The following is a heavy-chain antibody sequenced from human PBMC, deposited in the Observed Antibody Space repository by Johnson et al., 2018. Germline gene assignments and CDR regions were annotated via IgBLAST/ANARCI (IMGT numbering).Heavy chain of an antibody. V-gene: IGHV3-49*03. Sequence: VQLVESGGGLVQPGRSLRLSCTASGFTFGDYAMSWFRQAPGKGLEWVGFIRSKAYGGTTEYAASVKGRFTISRDDSKSIAYLQMNSLKTEDTAVYYCTSRSVYAMDYYYYYMDVWGKGTTVTVSS. D-gene: IGHD2-8*01. CDR1: GFTFGDYA. J-gene: IGHJ6*03. CDR2: IRSKAYGGTT. CDR3: TSRSVYAMDYYYYYMDV.